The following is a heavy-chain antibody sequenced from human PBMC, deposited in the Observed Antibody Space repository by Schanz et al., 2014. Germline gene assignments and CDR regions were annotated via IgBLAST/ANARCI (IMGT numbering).Heavy chain of an antibody. D-gene: IGHD1-26*01. V-gene: IGHV4-39*01. Sequence: QLQVQESGPGLVKPSETLSLSCSFSGGSFTSSSYYWGWIRQPPGKGLEFVGSINYSGSTYYNPSLKSRVTVPVDMSKNHFSLNLSPMTAADTAVYYCARQAGATIPCFDYWGQGTLVTVSS. CDR2: INYSGST. CDR1: GGSFTSSSYY. J-gene: IGHJ4*02. CDR3: ARQAGATIPCFDY.